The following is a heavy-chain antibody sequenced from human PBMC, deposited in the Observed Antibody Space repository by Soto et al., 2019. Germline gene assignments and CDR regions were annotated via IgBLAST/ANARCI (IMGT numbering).Heavy chain of an antibody. CDR1: GFTFSNYG. CDR3: ARDRDTAMVTALGN. CDR2: IWYDGTNK. V-gene: IGHV3-33*01. Sequence: QVQLVESGGGVVQPGRSLRLSCAASGFTFSNYGMHWVRQAPGKGLEWVALIWYDGTNKYYADSVKGRFTISRDNSMNTLDLQMNSLRAEDTAVYYCARDRDTAMVTALGNWGQGTLVTASS. J-gene: IGHJ4*02. D-gene: IGHD5-18*01.